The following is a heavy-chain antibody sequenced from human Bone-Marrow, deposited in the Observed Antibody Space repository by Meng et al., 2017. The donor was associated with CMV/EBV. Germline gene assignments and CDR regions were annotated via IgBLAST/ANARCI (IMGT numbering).Heavy chain of an antibody. CDR1: GFTPRRYC. J-gene: IGHJ4*02. Sequence: VWGGGGVVRAGRVPTLSCVFSGFTPRRYCMDWFRQHSVRGVAGVSRIDSDGRSIAYADSLKGRFTISRDDTKNKLYMHMICLRVEDTAVYYCAREDAETRGWEMGYWGQGTLVTVSS. CDR2: IDSDGRSI. V-gene: IGHV3-74*03. CDR3: AREDAETRGWEMGY. D-gene: IGHD1-26*01.